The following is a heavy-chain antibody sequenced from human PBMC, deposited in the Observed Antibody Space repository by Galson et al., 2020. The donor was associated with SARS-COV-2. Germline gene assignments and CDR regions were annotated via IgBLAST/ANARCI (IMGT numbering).Heavy chain of an antibody. CDR3: ATGPPVITTWRFDP. J-gene: IGHJ5*02. CDR1: GYTLTELS. Sequence: ASVKVSCKVSGYTLTELSMHWVRQAPGKGLEWMGGFDPEDGETIYAQKFQGRVTMTEDTSTDTAYMELSSLRSEDTAVYYCATGPPVITTWRFDPWGQGTLVTVSS. V-gene: IGHV1-24*01. D-gene: IGHD3-22*01. CDR2: FDPEDGET.